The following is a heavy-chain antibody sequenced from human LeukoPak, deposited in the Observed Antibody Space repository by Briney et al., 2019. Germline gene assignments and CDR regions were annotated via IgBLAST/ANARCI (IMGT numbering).Heavy chain of an antibody. V-gene: IGHV3-21*01. D-gene: IGHD2-15*01. CDR3: ARASCSGGSCQYYFDY. CDR2: ISSSSSYV. CDR1: GFTFSSYS. Sequence: GGSLRLSCAASGFTFSSYSMNWVRQAPGKGLECVSSISSSSSYVYYADSVKGRFTISRDNAKNSLYLQMNSLRAEDTAVYYCARASCSGGSCQYYFDYWGQGTLVTVSS. J-gene: IGHJ4*02.